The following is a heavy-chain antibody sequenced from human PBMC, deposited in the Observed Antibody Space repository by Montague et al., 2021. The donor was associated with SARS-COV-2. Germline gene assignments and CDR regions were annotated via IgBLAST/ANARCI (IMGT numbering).Heavy chain of an antibody. V-gene: IGHV4-59*01. CDR2: VYYTGGT. J-gene: IGHJ6*02. D-gene: IGHD2-15*01. Sequence: SETLSLTCSTSGGSTNSFYWNWIRQSPGKGLEWIGYVYYTGGTNYNPSLKSRATISVDTSKNQFSLTVGSVTVADTAVYYCARAGGGSSYNYYGLDVWGQGTTVTVSS. CDR3: ARAGGGSSYNYYGLDV. CDR1: GGSTNSFY.